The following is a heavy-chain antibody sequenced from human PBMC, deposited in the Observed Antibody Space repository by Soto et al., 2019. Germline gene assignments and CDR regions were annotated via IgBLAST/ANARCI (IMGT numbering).Heavy chain of an antibody. J-gene: IGHJ4*02. CDR3: ARLSLGECFDY. CDR1: GFTFSSYW. V-gene: IGHV3-7*01. D-gene: IGHD3-10*01. Sequence: EVQLVESGGGLVQPGGSLRLSCAASGFTFSSYWMSWVGQAPGKGLEWVANIKQDGSEKYYVDSVKGRFTISRDNAKNSLYLQMNSLRAEDTAVYYCARLSLGECFDYWGQGTLVTVSS. CDR2: IKQDGSEK.